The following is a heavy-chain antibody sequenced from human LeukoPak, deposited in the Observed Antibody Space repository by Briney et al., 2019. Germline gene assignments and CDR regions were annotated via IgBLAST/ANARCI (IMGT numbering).Heavy chain of an antibody. V-gene: IGHV3-7*01. CDR3: ARGRVVGGTRDYYGMDV. CDR1: GFTFSAYW. Sequence: GGSLRLSCAASGFTFSAYWMSWVRQAPGKGLEWVANIKQDGSEKYHVDSVKGRFTISRDNAKNSLYLQMNSLRAEDTAVYYCARGRVVGGTRDYYGMDVWGQGTTVTVSS. CDR2: IKQDGSEK. D-gene: IGHD1-26*01. J-gene: IGHJ6*02.